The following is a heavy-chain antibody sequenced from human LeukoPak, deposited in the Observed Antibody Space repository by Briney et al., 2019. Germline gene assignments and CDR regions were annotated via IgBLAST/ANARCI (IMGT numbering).Heavy chain of an antibody. CDR1: GYTFTGYY. CDR2: INPNSGGT. D-gene: IGHD1-26*01. Sequence: VASVKVSCKASGYTFTGYYMHWVRQAPGQGLEWMGWINPNSGGTNYAQKFQGRVTMTRDTSISTAYMELSRLRSDDTAVYYCATEEPNGWHDAFDIWGQGTMVTVSS. J-gene: IGHJ3*02. V-gene: IGHV1-2*02. CDR3: ATEEPNGWHDAFDI.